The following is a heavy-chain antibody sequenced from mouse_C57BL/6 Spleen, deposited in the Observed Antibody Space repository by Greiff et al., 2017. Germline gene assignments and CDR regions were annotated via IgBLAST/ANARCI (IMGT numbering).Heavy chain of an antibody. CDR1: GFTFSSYG. Sequence: EVKLMESGGDLVKPGGSLKLSCAASGFTFSSYGMSWVRQTPDKRLEWVATISSGGSYTYYPDSVKGRFTISRDNAKNTLYLQMSSLKSEDTAMYYCARGTAQAPYYFDYWGQGTTLTVSS. V-gene: IGHV5-6*02. J-gene: IGHJ2*01. CDR3: ARGTAQAPYYFDY. CDR2: ISSGGSYT. D-gene: IGHD3-2*02.